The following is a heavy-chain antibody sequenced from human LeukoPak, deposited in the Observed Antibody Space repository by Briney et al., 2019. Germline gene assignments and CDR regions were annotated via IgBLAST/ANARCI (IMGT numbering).Heavy chain of an antibody. J-gene: IGHJ4*02. CDR1: GGTFSSYA. CDR3: ASRYCSSSSCLG. D-gene: IGHD2-2*01. V-gene: IGHV1-8*02. CDR2: MNPNSGNT. Sequence: SVKVSCKASGGTFSSYAISWVRQAPGQGLEWMGWMNPNSGNTGYAQKFQGRVTMTRNTSISTAYMELSSLRSEDTAVYYCASRYCSSSSCLGWGQGTLVTVSS.